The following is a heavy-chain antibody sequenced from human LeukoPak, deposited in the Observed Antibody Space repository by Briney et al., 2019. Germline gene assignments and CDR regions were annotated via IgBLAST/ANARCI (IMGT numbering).Heavy chain of an antibody. CDR3: ARHSTSYDYVWGSYRYTPSYYFDY. CDR1: GGSISSSSYY. D-gene: IGHD3-16*02. V-gene: IGHV4-39*01. CDR2: FYYSGST. Sequence: PSETLSLTCTVSGGSISSSSYYWGWIRQPPGKGLDWIGTFYYSGSTYYNPSLKSRVTVSVDTSKNQFSLNLSSVTAADTAVYYCARHSTSYDYVWGSYRYTPSYYFDYWGQGTLVTVSS. J-gene: IGHJ4*02.